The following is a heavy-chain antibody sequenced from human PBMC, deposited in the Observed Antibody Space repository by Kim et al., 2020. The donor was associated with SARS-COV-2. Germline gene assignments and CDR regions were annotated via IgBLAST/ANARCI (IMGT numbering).Heavy chain of an antibody. Sequence: GGSLRLSCAASGFTFSSYAMSWVRQAPGKGLEWVSSISGSAGSTYYTDSVKGRFTISRDNSKNTLYLQMNSLRAEDTAVYYCAKFGGAYSSLKEDYFDYWGQGTLVTVSS. V-gene: IGHV3-23*01. CDR2: ISGSAGST. J-gene: IGHJ4*02. CDR1: GFTFSSYA. D-gene: IGHD6-19*01. CDR3: AKFGGAYSSLKEDYFDY.